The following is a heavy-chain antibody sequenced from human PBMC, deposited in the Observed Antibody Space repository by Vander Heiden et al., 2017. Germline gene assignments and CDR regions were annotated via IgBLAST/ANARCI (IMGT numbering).Heavy chain of an antibody. D-gene: IGHD3-22*01. CDR3: AKDRGYYDSSGYPGPFDY. J-gene: IGHJ4*02. V-gene: IGHV3-23*01. CDR1: GFTFSSYA. Sequence: EVQLLESGGGLVQPGGSLSLSCAASGFTFSSYAMSWVRQAPGKGLEWVSAISGSGGSTYYADSVKGRFTISRDNSKNTLYLQMNSLRAEDTAVYYCAKDRGYYDSSGYPGPFDYWGQGTLVTVSS. CDR2: ISGSGGST.